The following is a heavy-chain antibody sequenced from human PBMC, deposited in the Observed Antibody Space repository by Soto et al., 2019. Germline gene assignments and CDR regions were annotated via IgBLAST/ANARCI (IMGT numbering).Heavy chain of an antibody. J-gene: IGHJ4*02. CDR3: ARGPDYAGYFAY. CDR1: GGTFSNYA. D-gene: IGHD4-17*01. Sequence: ASVKVSCKASGGTFSNYAISWVRQAPGQGLEWMGGIILPFGTPNYAQKFQGRVTITADESMTTAYMELSGLRSEDTAVYYCARGPDYAGYFAYRGRGTLVTVSS. CDR2: IILPFGTP. V-gene: IGHV1-69*13.